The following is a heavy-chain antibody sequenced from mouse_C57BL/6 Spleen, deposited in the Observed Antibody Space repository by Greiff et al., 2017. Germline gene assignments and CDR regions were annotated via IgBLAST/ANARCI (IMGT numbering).Heavy chain of an antibody. CDR3: TTENGYDGV. Sequence: EVQLQESGAELVRPGASVKLSCTASGFNIKDDYMHWVKQRPEQGLEWIGWIDPENGDTEYASKFQGKATITADTSSNTAYLQLSSLTSEDTAVYYCTTENGYDGVWGTGTTVTVSS. CDR2: IDPENGDT. D-gene: IGHD2-2*01. J-gene: IGHJ1*03. V-gene: IGHV14-4*01. CDR1: GFNIKDDY.